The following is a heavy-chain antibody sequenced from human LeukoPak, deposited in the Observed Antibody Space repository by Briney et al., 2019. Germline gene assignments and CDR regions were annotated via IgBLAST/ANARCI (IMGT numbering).Heavy chain of an antibody. CDR2: FDPEDGET. CDR3: AIEILRVARGTAFDI. D-gene: IGHD1-1*01. Sequence: ASVKVSCKVSGYTLTELSMHWVRQGPGKGLEWLGGFDPEDGETIYAQKFQGRVTMTEDTSTDTAYMELSSLRSEDTAVYYCAIEILRVARGTAFDIWGQGTMVTVSS. J-gene: IGHJ3*02. V-gene: IGHV1-24*01. CDR1: GYTLTELS.